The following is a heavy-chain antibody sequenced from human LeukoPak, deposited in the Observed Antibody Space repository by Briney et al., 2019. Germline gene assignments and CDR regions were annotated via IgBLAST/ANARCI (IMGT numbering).Heavy chain of an antibody. Sequence: SETLSLTCTVSGGSISSYYWSWIRQPPGKGLEWVGYIYYSGSTNYNPSLKSRVTISVDTSKNQFSLKLSSVTAADTAVYYCARQQWLAPFDYWGQGTLVTVSS. CDR3: ARQQWLAPFDY. CDR1: GGSISSYY. J-gene: IGHJ4*02. D-gene: IGHD6-19*01. CDR2: IYYSGST. V-gene: IGHV4-59*01.